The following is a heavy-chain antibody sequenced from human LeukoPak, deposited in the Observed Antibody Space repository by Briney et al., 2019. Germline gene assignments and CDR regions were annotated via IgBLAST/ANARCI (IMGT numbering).Heavy chain of an antibody. D-gene: IGHD3-3*01. CDR1: GFTFSSYA. CDR3: ARDGYYDFWSGYYPPYFDY. CDR2: ISGSGGST. J-gene: IGHJ4*02. Sequence: PGGSLRLSCAASGFTFSSYAMSWVRQAPGKGLEWVSAISGSGGSTYYADSVKGRFTISRDNAKNSLYLQMNSLRAEDTAVYYCARDGYYDFWSGYYPPYFDYWGQGTLVTVSS. V-gene: IGHV3-23*01.